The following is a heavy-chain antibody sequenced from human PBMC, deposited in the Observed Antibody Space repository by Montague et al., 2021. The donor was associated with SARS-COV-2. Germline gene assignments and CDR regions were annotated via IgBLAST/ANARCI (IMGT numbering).Heavy chain of an antibody. V-gene: IGHV4-4*07. CDR2: IYTSGST. D-gene: IGHD1-14*01. CDR3: ARGSFGMGAFDI. J-gene: IGHJ3*02. CDR1: GGSISSYY. Sequence: SETLSLTCTVSGGSISSYYWSWIWQPAGKGLEWIGLIYTSGSTNYNPSLKSRVTMSLDTSKNQFSLKLRSVTAADTAVYYCARGSFGMGAFDIWGQGTMVTVSS.